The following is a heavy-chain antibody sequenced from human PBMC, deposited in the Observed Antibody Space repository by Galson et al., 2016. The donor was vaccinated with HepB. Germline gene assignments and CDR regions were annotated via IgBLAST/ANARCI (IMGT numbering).Heavy chain of an antibody. J-gene: IGHJ3*01. D-gene: IGHD4-17*01. V-gene: IGHV4-30-2*01. CDR1: GGSISSGGYS. CDR2: IYHSGTT. CDR3: ARATFGYVDYSGTFDV. Sequence: TLSLTCAVSGGSISSGGYSWSWIRQPPGEALEWVGYIYHSGTTYYNPSLKSRLTIAVDNSNNQSSLNLTSVTAADTAMYYCARATFGYVDYSGTFDVWGQGTMVTVSS.